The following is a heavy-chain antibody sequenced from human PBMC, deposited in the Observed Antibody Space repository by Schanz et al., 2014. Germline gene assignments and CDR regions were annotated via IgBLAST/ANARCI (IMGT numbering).Heavy chain of an antibody. D-gene: IGHD6-6*01. CDR3: AKGSMAARPLLPTDYYFYGTDI. V-gene: IGHV3-33*06. Sequence: QVQLVESGGSVVQPGRSLRLSCATSGFTFSSYGMHWVRQAPGKGLEWVAVIWYDGTDRYYADSVKGRFTISRDNSKNTLYLQMNSPRAEDTAVYYCAKGSMAARPLLPTDYYFYGTDIWGQGTTVTVSS. CDR2: IWYDGTDR. CDR1: GFTFSSYG. J-gene: IGHJ6*02.